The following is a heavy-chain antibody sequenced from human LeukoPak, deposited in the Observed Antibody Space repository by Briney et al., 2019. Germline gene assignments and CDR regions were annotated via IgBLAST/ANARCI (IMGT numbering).Heavy chain of an antibody. V-gene: IGHV3-23*01. D-gene: IGHD1-26*01. Sequence: GGSLRLSCVGSGFSLSTYGMTWVRQAPGKGLEWVSSVSSSGETTYYADSVKGRFTISRDNSKSTLYLQMNSLRAEDTAVYYCARDQIVGATTFAFDIWGQGTMVTVSS. J-gene: IGHJ3*02. CDR1: GFSLSTYG. CDR2: VSSSGETT. CDR3: ARDQIVGATTFAFDI.